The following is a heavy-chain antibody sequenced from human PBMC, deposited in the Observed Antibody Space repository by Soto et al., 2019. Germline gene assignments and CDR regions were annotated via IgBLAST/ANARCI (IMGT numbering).Heavy chain of an antibody. CDR2: IYSGGST. J-gene: IGHJ4*02. V-gene: IGHV3-53*04. CDR1: GFTVSSNY. CDR3: ARGGAYYYDSSGYGPTTN. Sequence: LRLSCAASGFTVSSNYMSWVRQAPGKGLEWVSVIYSGGSTYYADSVKGRFTISRHNSKDTLYLQMNSLRAEDTAVYYCARGGAYYYDSSGYGPTTNWGQGTLVTVSS. D-gene: IGHD3-22*01.